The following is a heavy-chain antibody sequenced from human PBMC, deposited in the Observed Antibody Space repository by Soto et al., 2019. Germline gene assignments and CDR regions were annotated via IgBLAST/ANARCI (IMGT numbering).Heavy chain of an antibody. CDR3: ARELRGYSCGTGDIY. Sequence: GKGLEWIGYIDSGGTTYYKPSLQSRVAISIDTSENQYSLTLNSVTAAEKAVYYCARELRGYSCGTGDIYRGQGTLVAVST. D-gene: IGHD5-18*01. V-gene: IGHV4-30-2*05. J-gene: IGHJ4*02. CDR2: IDSGGTT.